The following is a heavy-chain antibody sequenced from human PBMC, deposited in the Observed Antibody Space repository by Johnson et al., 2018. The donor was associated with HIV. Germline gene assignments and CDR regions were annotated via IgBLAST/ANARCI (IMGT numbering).Heavy chain of an antibody. V-gene: IGHV3-30*18. CDR3: GKPPSMGADAFDI. J-gene: IGHJ3*02. CDR2: ISYDGSNK. D-gene: IGHD3-16*01. Sequence: QMLLVESGGGVVQPGRSLRLSCAASGFTFSSYAMHWVRQAPGKGLEWVAVISYDGSNKYYADSVKGRFTISRDNSKNTLYLQMNSLRAEDTAVYYCGKPPSMGADAFDIWGQGTMVTVSS. CDR1: GFTFSSYA.